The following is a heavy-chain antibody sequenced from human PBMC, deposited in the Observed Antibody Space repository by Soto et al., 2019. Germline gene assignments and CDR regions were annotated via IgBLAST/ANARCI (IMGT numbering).Heavy chain of an antibody. Sequence: ASVKVSCKASGFPFTSYHMHWLRQAPGQGLEWLGVINPSTTTTYAQRFQGRVTMTRDTSTSTVYMELSSLRSDDTAVYYCAREAEEYSGSDYWGPGSLVTVSS. D-gene: IGHD3-10*01. V-gene: IGHV1-46*03. CDR3: AREAEEYSGSDY. CDR1: GFPFTSYH. CDR2: INPSTTTT. J-gene: IGHJ4*02.